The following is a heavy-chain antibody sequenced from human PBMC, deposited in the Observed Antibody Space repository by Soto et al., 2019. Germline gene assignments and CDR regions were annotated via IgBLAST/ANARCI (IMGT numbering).Heavy chain of an antibody. V-gene: IGHV1-18*01. CDR1: GYTFTSYG. D-gene: IGHD1-26*01. Sequence: QVQLVQSGAEVKKPGASVKVSCKASGYTFTSYGISWVRQAPGQGLEWMGWISAYNGNTKYAQKLQGRVTTTPDTAPSTAYMELRRLRSDDPAVYCCGRDLGASYYAPVGYWGQGGLVTVSS. CDR2: ISAYNGNT. CDR3: GRDLGASYYAPVGY. J-gene: IGHJ4*02.